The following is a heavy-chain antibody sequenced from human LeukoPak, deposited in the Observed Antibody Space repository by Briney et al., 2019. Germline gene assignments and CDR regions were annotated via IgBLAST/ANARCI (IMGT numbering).Heavy chain of an antibody. CDR1: GYTLTNYG. CDR3: ARGGSSGPEGWFDP. CDR2: ISPYNGNT. V-gene: IGHV1-18*01. Sequence: ASVKVSCKASGYTLTNYGITWVRQAPGQGLEWMGWISPYNGNTKYAQKVQGRVTMTTDTSTSTAYMELRSLGSDDTAVYYCARGGSSGPEGWFDPWAQGTLVTVSS. J-gene: IGHJ5*02. D-gene: IGHD6-19*01.